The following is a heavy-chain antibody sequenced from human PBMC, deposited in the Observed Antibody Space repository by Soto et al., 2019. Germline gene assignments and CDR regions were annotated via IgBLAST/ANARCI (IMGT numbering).Heavy chain of an antibody. CDR1: GGTFSSYA. D-gene: IGHD1-26*01. J-gene: IGHJ4*02. V-gene: IGHV1-69*12. CDR3: AREGGGSYFLGSGY. CDR2: IIPIFGTA. Sequence: QVQLVQSGAEVKKPGSSVKVSCKASGGTFSSYAISWVRQAPGQGLEWMGGIIPIFGTANYAQKFQGRVTXXAXECXSTAYMEVSSLRSEDTAVYYCAREGGGSYFLGSGYWGQGTLVTVSS.